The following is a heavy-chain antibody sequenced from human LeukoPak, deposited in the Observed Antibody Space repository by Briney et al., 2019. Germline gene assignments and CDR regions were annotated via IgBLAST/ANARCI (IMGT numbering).Heavy chain of an antibody. V-gene: IGHV3-21*01. Sequence: GGSLRLSCAASGFTFSSYSMNWVRQAPGKGLEWVSSISSSSSYIYYADSVKGRFTISRDNAKNSLYLQMNSLRAEDTAVYYCARAGRDDAFDIWGQGTMVSVSS. J-gene: IGHJ3*02. CDR3: ARAGRDDAFDI. D-gene: IGHD3-10*01. CDR1: GFTFSSYS. CDR2: ISSSSSYI.